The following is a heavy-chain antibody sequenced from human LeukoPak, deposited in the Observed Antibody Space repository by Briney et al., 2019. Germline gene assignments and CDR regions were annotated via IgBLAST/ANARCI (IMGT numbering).Heavy chain of an antibody. CDR1: GLTFSSYS. V-gene: IGHV3-21*01. Sequence: GGSLRLYCAASGLTFSSYSMKWVRQAPGKGLEWVSSISSSSSYIYYADSVKGRFTISRDNAKNSLYLQMNSLRAEDTAVYYCARDRSPESWFDPWGQGTLVTVSS. CDR3: ARDRSPESWFDP. CDR2: ISSSSSYI. J-gene: IGHJ5*02.